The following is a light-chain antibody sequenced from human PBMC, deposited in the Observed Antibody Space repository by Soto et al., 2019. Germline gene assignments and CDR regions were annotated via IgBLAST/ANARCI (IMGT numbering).Light chain of an antibody. V-gene: IGLV2-8*01. J-gene: IGLJ3*02. CDR3: SSYAGSNNWV. CDR2: EVS. Sequence: QSALTQPPSASGSPGQSVTISCTGTSSDVGGYNYVSWYQQHPGKAPKLMIYEVSKRPSGVPDRFSGSKSGNTASLTVSGLQAEDEADYYCSSYAGSNNWVFGGGTKADRP. CDR1: SSDVGGYNY.